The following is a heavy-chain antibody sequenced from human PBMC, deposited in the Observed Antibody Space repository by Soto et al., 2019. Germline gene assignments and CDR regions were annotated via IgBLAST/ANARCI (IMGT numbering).Heavy chain of an antibody. Sequence: SETLSLTCTVSGGSIYTYSWTWLRQPDGKGLEWIGHIYSSGSANYNPSLKSRVSMSVDTSKNQFSLKLNSVTAADTAVYYCATIVGANDYWGQGAMVTVSS. V-gene: IGHV4-4*07. J-gene: IGHJ4*02. D-gene: IGHD1-26*01. CDR3: ATIVGANDY. CDR2: IYSSGSA. CDR1: GGSIYTYS.